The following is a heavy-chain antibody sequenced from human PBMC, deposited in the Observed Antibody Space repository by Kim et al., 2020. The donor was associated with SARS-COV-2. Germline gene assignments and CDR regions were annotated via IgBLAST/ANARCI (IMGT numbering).Heavy chain of an antibody. CDR2: IKQDGSEK. Sequence: GGSLRLSCAASGFTFSSYWMSWVRQAPGKGLEWVANIKQDGSEKYYVDSVKGRFTISRDNAKNSLYLQMNSLRAEDTAVYYCARLDGGYGEGPFDYWGQGTLVTFSS. J-gene: IGHJ4*02. D-gene: IGHD5-12*01. CDR3: ARLDGGYGEGPFDY. V-gene: IGHV3-7*01. CDR1: GFTFSSYW.